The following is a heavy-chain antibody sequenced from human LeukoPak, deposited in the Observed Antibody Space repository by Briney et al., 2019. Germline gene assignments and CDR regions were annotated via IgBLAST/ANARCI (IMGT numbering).Heavy chain of an antibody. D-gene: IGHD5-12*01. CDR2: INPSGGST. Sequence: ASVKVSCKASGYTFTSYYMHWVRQAPAQELEGMGIINPSGGSTSYAQKFQGRVTMTRDMSTSTVYMELSSLRSEDTAVYYCARDVDSLYYMDVWGKGTTVTVSS. CDR3: ARDVDSLYYMDV. J-gene: IGHJ6*03. CDR1: GYTFTSYY. V-gene: IGHV1-46*01.